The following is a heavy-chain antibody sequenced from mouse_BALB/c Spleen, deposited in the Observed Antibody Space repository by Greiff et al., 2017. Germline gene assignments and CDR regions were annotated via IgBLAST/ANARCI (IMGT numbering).Heavy chain of an antibody. CDR2: IYPGDGDT. Sequence: VQLQQSGPELVKPGASVKISCKASGYAFSSSWMNWVKQRPGQGLEWIGRIYPGDGDTNYNGKFKGKATLTADKSSSTAYMQLSSLTSVDSAVYFCAITGRGFDYWGQGTTLTVSS. CDR1: GYAFSSSW. V-gene: IGHV1-82*01. D-gene: IGHD4-1*01. CDR3: AITGRGFDY. J-gene: IGHJ2*01.